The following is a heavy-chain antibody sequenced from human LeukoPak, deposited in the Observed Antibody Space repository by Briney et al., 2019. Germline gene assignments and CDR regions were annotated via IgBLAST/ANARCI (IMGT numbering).Heavy chain of an antibody. D-gene: IGHD2-15*01. CDR1: GGSISSKNDY. CDR3: AREGYCSGASCHSGAHFQH. J-gene: IGHJ1*01. V-gene: IGHV4-39*07. CDR2: IFYSGTP. Sequence: SETLSLTCSVSGGSISSKNDYWGWIRQPPGKGLEWIGNIFYSGTPFYNPSLKNRVTISVDTSKNHFSLKLSSVTAADTAVYYCAREGYCSGASCHSGAHFQHWGQGTLVTVSS.